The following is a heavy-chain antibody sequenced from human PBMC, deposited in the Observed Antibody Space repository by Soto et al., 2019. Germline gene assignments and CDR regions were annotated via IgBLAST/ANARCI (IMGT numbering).Heavy chain of an antibody. V-gene: IGHV3-11*01. D-gene: IGHD6-13*01. J-gene: IGHJ4*02. CDR3: ALAGYSNTWYAVTPLSAGHF. CDR2: ISSSGTTV. CDR1: GFTFSDYY. Sequence: QVQLVESGGNLVKPGGSLRLSCAASGFTFSDYYMGWIRQAPGKGLEWVSYISSSGTTVYYADSVKGRFTISRDNAKTSLYLQMNSLRAEDAAVYYSALAGYSNTWYAVTPLSAGHFWGQGTLVTVSS.